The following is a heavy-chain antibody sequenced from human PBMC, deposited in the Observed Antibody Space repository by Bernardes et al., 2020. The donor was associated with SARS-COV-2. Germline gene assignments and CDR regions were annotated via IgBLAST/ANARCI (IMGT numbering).Heavy chain of an antibody. Sequence: GGSLRLSCVASGFTFSNYWMHWVRQTPGEGLVWVSRINSGGGTTNYADSVKGRFTISRDNAKNTVYLQMNSLRAEDTALYYCAGTSTTCCDYWGQGTLVTVSS. J-gene: IGHJ4*02. V-gene: IGHV3-74*01. CDR2: INSGGGTT. CDR3: AGTSTTCCDY. D-gene: IGHD2-2*01. CDR1: GFTFSNYW.